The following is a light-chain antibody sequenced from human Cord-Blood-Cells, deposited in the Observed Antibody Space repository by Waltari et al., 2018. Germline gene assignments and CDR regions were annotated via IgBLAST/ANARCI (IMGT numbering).Light chain of an antibody. Sequence: SYELTQPPSVSVSPGQTARITCSGDALPKQYAYWYQQKPGQAPVLVIYKDSERPAGMPERVCGSSSGTTVTLTISGVQAEDEAAYYCQSADSSGTYVVFGGGTKLTVL. CDR3: QSADSSGTYVV. V-gene: IGLV3-25*02. CDR1: ALPKQY. CDR2: KDS. J-gene: IGLJ2*01.